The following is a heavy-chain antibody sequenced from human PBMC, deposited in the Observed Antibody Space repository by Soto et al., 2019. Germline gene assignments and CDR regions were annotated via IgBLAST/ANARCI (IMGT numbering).Heavy chain of an antibody. CDR3: AIPLGDGYNRRGAFDI. CDR2: FDPEDGET. J-gene: IGHJ3*02. D-gene: IGHD3-10*01. CDR1: GYTLTELS. Sequence: ASVKVSCKVSGYTLTELSMHWVRQAPGKGLEWMGGFDPEDGETIYAQKFQGRVTMTEDTSTGTAYMELSSLRSEDTAVYYCAIPLGDGYNRRGAFDIWGQGTMVTVSS. V-gene: IGHV1-24*01.